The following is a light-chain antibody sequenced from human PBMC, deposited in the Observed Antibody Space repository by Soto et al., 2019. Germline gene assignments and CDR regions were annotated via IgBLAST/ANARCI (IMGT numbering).Light chain of an antibody. CDR1: QSISGY. CDR3: QQYGGSTIT. Sequence: ILLTQSPCTRSLSPGERATLSCGASQSISGYLAWYQQKPGQAPRLLMYDASTTATGLPPRFSDRGSGTDFPLTLTRLENEDFALYYCQQYGGSTITFGLGTRLEI. J-gene: IGKJ5*01. V-gene: IGKV3-20*01. CDR2: DAS.